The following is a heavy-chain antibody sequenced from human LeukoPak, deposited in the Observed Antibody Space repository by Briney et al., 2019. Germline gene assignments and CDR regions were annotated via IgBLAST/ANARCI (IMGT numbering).Heavy chain of an antibody. Sequence: SETLSFTCTVSGGSISSGGYYWSWLRQHPGKGLEWIGYIYYSGSTYYNPSLKSRVTISVDTSKNQLSLKLSSVTAADTAVYYCARDGGDYGDYEGLDYWGQGTLVTVSS. CDR2: IYYSGST. CDR1: GGSISSGGYY. J-gene: IGHJ4*02. CDR3: ARDGGDYGDYEGLDY. V-gene: IGHV4-61*08. D-gene: IGHD4-17*01.